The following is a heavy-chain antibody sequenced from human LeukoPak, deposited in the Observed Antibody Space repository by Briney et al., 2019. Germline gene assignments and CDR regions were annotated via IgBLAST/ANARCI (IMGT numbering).Heavy chain of an antibody. J-gene: IGHJ1*01. CDR3: ARDRSSGQQYFQH. CDR2: INSDGSSI. D-gene: IGHD6-19*01. V-gene: IGHV3-74*03. CDR1: GFTFSSYW. Sequence: GGSLRLSCAASGFTFSSYWMHWVRQAPGKGLVWVSRINSDGSSITYADSVKGRFTISRDNSKNTMYLQMNSLRAEDTALYYCARDRSSGQQYFQHWGQGTLVTVSS.